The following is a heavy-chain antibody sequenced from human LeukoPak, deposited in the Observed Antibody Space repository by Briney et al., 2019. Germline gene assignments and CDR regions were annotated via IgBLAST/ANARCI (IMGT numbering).Heavy chain of an antibody. CDR1: GDSISSSY. CDR2: IYYSGVT. D-gene: IGHD2/OR15-2a*01. CDR3: AREGIVRTYDQ. V-gene: IGHV4-59*12. J-gene: IGHJ4*02. Sequence: SVTLSFTSTVSGDSISSSYWCSFRQPPRKGLEWIACIYYSGVTHYNPSLKSRVTISLDTSKNQFSLRLSSVTAADTAVYYCAREGIVRTYDQWGQGTLVTVSS.